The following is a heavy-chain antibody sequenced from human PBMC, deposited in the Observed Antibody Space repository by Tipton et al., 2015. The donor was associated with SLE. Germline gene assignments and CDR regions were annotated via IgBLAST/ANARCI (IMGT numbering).Heavy chain of an antibody. Sequence: TLSLTCTVSGGSIRNYYWSWIRQPAGKGLEWIGRIYTSGSTNYNPSLKSRVTMSVDTSKNQFSLKLSSVSAADTAVYYCARDHPVAGPFDYWGPGTLVTVSS. J-gene: IGHJ4*02. CDR2: IYTSGST. D-gene: IGHD6-19*01. CDR3: ARDHPVAGPFDY. V-gene: IGHV4-4*07. CDR1: GGSIRNYY.